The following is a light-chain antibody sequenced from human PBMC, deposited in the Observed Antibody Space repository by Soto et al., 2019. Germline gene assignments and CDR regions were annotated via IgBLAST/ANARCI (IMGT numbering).Light chain of an antibody. CDR3: ETWDSNTHV. J-gene: IGLJ3*02. V-gene: IGLV4-60*02. CDR1: SGHSSYI. CDR2: LEGSGSY. Sequence: QLVLTQSSSASASLGSSVKLTCTLSSGHSSYIIAWHQQQPGKAPRYLMKLEGSGSYNKGSGVPDRFSGSSSGADRYLTISNLQFVDEADYYCETWDSNTHVFGGGTKLTVL.